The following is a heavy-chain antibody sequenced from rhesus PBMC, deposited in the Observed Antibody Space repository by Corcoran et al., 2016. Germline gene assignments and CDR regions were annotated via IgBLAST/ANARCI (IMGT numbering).Heavy chain of an antibody. CDR1: GGSFSRYW. CDR2: INANTGST. D-gene: IGHD2-15*01. V-gene: IGHV4-80*01. CDR3: ARYPPSCSTSYCSSFDY. Sequence: QVQLQESGPGLVKPSETLSLTCAVSGGSFSRYWWTWILQPPGQGLVWIGDINANTGSTNYTPSLKRRFTVSEYASRNQFSLRLTSVPAADTAVYFCARYPPSCSTSYCSSFDYWGQGVLVTVSS. J-gene: IGHJ4*01.